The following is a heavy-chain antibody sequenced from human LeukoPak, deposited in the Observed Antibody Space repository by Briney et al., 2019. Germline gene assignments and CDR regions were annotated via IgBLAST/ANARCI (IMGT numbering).Heavy chain of an antibody. D-gene: IGHD3-9*01. CDR3: ARGLKFYDILTAYYTFPYFDY. V-gene: IGHV4-59*01. CDR2: IYYSGST. Sequence: SETLSLTCTVSGGSLSSYYWTWIRQPPGKGLEWIGYIYYSGSTNYNPSLKSRVTISVDTSKNQFSLKLSSVAVADTAVYYCARGLKFYDILTAYYTFPYFDYWGQGALVTVSS. CDR1: GGSLSSYY. J-gene: IGHJ4*02.